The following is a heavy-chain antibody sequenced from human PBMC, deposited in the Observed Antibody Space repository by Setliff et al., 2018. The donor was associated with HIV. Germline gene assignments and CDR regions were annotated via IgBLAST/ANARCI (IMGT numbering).Heavy chain of an antibody. CDR2: IRDSGVSV. CDR3: ALMTANWFDP. J-gene: IGHJ5*02. V-gene: IGHV3-23*01. CDR1: GFSFTDYG. Sequence: PGGSLRLSCAASGFSFTDYGMTWVRQAPGKGLEWVSGIRDSGVSVYYADSVKGRFTISRDNAKNSLYLQMNSLRAEDTAVYYCALMTANWFDPWGQGTLVTVSS.